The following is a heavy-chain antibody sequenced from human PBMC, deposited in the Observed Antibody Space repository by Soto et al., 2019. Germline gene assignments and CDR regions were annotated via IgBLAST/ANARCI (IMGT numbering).Heavy chain of an antibody. CDR1: GYSFTTYW. CDR2: IYPGDSDT. V-gene: IGHV5-51*01. CDR3: ARTRGAGMDV. Sequence: RGEALKISCERSGYSFTTYWIGWVRQMPGKGLEWMGIIYPGDSDTRYSPSFQGQVTISADESIDTAYLQWSSLKASVTALYYWARTRGAGMDVWGQGTTVTVSS. J-gene: IGHJ6*02.